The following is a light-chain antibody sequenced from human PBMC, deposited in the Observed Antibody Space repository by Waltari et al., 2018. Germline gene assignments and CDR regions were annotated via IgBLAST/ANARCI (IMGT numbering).Light chain of an antibody. J-gene: IGLJ3*02. CDR3: AAWDDALNGRV. CDR2: TND. Sequence: QSVLAQPPSASGTPGQGVTTSCSGSSSNIRGNVLSWYQQLPGTAPKLLIHTNDQRPSGVPDRFSASKSGTSASLAISGLQSEDEAHYFCAAWDDALNGRVFGGGTKVTVL. CDR1: SSNIRGNV. V-gene: IGLV1-44*01.